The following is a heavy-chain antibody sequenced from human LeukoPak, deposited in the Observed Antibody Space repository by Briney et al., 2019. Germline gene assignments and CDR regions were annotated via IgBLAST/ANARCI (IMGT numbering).Heavy chain of an antibody. CDR3: ARDNDIVVVPAAKSYYYYGMDV. CDR2: IYYSGST. V-gene: IGHV4-39*02. J-gene: IGHJ6*02. D-gene: IGHD2-2*01. Sequence: SETLSLTCTVSGGSISSSSYYWGWIRQPPGKGLEWIGSIYYSGSTYYNPSLKSRVTISVDTSKNQFSLKLSSVTAADTAVYYCARDNDIVVVPAAKSYYYYGMDVWGQGTTVTVSS. CDR1: GGSISSSSYY.